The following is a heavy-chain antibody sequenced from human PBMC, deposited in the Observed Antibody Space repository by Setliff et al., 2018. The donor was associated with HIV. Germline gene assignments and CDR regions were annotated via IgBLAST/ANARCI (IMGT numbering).Heavy chain of an antibody. Sequence: PSETLSLTCTVSGGSISSDDYYWNWIRQPPGKGLEWIGYITYSGNTFYDPSLKSRVTISIDMSKNQFSLKLTSVAAADTAVYYCASTGYSSGWSFDYWGQGTLVTVSS. J-gene: IGHJ4*02. V-gene: IGHV4-30-4*08. CDR1: GGSISSDDYY. D-gene: IGHD6-19*01. CDR3: ASTGYSSGWSFDY. CDR2: ITYSGNT.